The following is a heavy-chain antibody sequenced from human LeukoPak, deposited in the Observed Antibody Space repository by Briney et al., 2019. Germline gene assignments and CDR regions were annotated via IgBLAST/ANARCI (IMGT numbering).Heavy chain of an antibody. V-gene: IGHV3-23*01. CDR2: ISRSGGST. CDR1: GLTFSNYG. J-gene: IGHJ3*02. Sequence: GGSLRLSCAASGLTFSNYGMSWVRQAPGKGLEWVSAISRSGGSTYYADSVKGRFTISRDNSKNTLYLQMNSLRAEDTGVYYWAKDPFLMISGSRQYDAFDNWGQGTLVTVSS. D-gene: IGHD3-22*01. CDR3: AKDPFLMISGSRQYDAFDN.